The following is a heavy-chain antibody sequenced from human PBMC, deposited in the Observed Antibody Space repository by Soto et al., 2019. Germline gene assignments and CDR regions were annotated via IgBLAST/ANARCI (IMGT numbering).Heavy chain of an antibody. CDR2: ISAYNGNT. CDR3: ARDESDAVASPYDYYGMDV. CDR1: GYTFTSYG. V-gene: IGHV1-18*01. Sequence: QVQLVQSGAEVKKPGASVKVSCKASGYTFTSYGISWVRQAPGQGLEWMGWISAYNGNTNYAQKLQGRGTMTTDTSTSTAYMELRSLRSDDTAVYYCARDESDAVASPYDYYGMDVWGQGTTVTVSS. D-gene: IGHD6-19*01. J-gene: IGHJ6*02.